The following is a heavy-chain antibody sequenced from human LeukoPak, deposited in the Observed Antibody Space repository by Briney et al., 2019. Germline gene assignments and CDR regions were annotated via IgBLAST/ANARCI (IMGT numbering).Heavy chain of an antibody. Sequence: GGSLRLSCAASGFDFTSFSMHWVRRAPGKGLEWITMISDDGYNRYFADSVKGRFTISRDNSKNTLYLQMNSLRAEDTAVYYCARAPLIAAADPDYWGQGTLVTVSS. D-gene: IGHD6-13*01. CDR1: GFDFTSFS. V-gene: IGHV3-30*14. J-gene: IGHJ4*02. CDR3: ARAPLIAAADPDY. CDR2: ISDDGYNR.